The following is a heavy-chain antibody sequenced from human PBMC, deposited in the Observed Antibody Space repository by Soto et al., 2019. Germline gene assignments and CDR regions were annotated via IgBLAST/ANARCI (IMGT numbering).Heavy chain of an antibody. Sequence: QVQLVQSGAEMKKPGSSVKVSCKASGGTFSSYAFSWVRQAPGQGLEWMGGVIPLLGTANYAQKFQGRVTIIAEESASTAYMELTSLTSEDTAVYFCARDRSKKLGFDYWGQGTLVTVSS. CDR2: VIPLLGTA. D-gene: IGHD3-16*01. CDR1: GGTFSSYA. CDR3: ARDRSKKLGFDY. J-gene: IGHJ4*02. V-gene: IGHV1-69*01.